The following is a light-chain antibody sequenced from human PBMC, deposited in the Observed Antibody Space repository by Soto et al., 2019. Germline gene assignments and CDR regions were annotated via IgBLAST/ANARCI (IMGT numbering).Light chain of an antibody. CDR2: DAA. J-gene: IGKJ1*01. V-gene: IGKV3-11*01. CDR3: LQRARWPWT. CDR1: QHVWSY. Sequence: EIVLTQSPATLSLSPGEGATLSCRASQHVWSYVAWYQQKPGQAPRLLIYDAARRATGIPARFSGSGSGTDFSLSISSLEPEDFAVYFCLQRARWPWTFGQGTKVEI.